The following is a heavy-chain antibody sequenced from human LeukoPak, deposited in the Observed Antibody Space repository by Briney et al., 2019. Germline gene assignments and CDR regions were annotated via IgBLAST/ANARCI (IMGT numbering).Heavy chain of an antibody. J-gene: IGHJ6*02. Sequence: ASVKVSCKASGYTFTSYGISWVRQAPGQGLEWMGWISAYNGNTNYAQKLQGRVTMTTDTSTRTAYMELRSLRSDDTAVYYCARSLEFYDSSGYGTYGMDVWGQGTTVTVSS. V-gene: IGHV1-18*01. CDR3: ARSLEFYDSSGYGTYGMDV. D-gene: IGHD3-22*01. CDR1: GYTFTSYG. CDR2: ISAYNGNT.